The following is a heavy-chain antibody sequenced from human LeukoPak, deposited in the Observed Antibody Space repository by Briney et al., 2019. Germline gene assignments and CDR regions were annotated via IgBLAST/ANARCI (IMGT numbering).Heavy chain of an antibody. CDR1: GFSFSSYA. CDR3: AKGSSSSRPYYFDF. Sequence: GSLRLSCAASGFSFSSYAMSWVRQAPGKGLEWVSAITDSGGSTYHADSVKGRFTISRDNSKNTLFLQMNSLRVEDTAIYYCAKGSSSSRPYYFDFWGQGTLVTVSS. CDR2: ITDSGGST. J-gene: IGHJ4*02. V-gene: IGHV3-23*01. D-gene: IGHD6-6*01.